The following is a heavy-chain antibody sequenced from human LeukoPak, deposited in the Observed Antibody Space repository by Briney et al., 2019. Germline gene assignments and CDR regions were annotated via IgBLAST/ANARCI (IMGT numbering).Heavy chain of an antibody. J-gene: IGHJ4*02. V-gene: IGHV4-34*01. Sequence: PSETLSLTCAVYGGSFSGYYWSWIRQPPGKGPEWIGEINHSGSTNYNPPLKSRVTLSVDMSGNQFSLKLTSVTAADTAMYYCVLGDYWGQGTLVTVSS. CDR1: GGSFSGYY. D-gene: IGHD3-16*01. CDR3: VLGDY. CDR2: INHSGST.